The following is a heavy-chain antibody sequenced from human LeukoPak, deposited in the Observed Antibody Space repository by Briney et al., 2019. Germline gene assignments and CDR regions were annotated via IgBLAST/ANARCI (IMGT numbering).Heavy chain of an antibody. D-gene: IGHD3-9*01. V-gene: IGHV1-69*13. CDR2: IIPIFGTT. CDR3: ARDDYHILTGYY. Sequence: SVKVSCKASGYTFTVNYVHWVRQAPGQGLEWMGGIIPIFGTTNYAQDFQGRVTITADESTSTAYMELSSLRSEDTAVYYCARDDYHILTGYYWGQGSLVTVSS. J-gene: IGHJ4*02. CDR1: GYTFTVNY.